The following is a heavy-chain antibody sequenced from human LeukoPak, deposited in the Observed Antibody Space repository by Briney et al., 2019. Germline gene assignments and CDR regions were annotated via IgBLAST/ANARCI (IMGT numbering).Heavy chain of an antibody. CDR2: IYSGGST. CDR3: ARGKDRVLQDAFDI. D-gene: IGHD3-10*01. V-gene: IGHV3-53*01. CDR1: GFTVSSNY. Sequence: PGGSLRLSCAASGFTVSSNYMSWVRQAPGKGLEWVSVIYSGGSTYYADSVKGRFTISRDNSKNTLCLQMNSLRAEDTAVYYCARGKDRVLQDAFDIWGQGTMVTVSS. J-gene: IGHJ3*02.